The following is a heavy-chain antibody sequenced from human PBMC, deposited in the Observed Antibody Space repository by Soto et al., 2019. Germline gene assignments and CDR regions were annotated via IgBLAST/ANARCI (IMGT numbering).Heavy chain of an antibody. D-gene: IGHD3-3*01. CDR2: ISSSSSTI. CDR1: GFRFSDYS. J-gene: IGHJ6*03. CDR3: LFWSTITLGLYYYVDV. V-gene: IGHV3-48*01. Sequence: GSLRLSCAASGFRFSDYSMNWVRQAPGRGLEWVSYISSSSSTIYYADSVKGRFTISRDNAKNSLYLRMNSLRAEDTAVYYCLFWSTITLGLYYYVDVWGNGTTVTVSS.